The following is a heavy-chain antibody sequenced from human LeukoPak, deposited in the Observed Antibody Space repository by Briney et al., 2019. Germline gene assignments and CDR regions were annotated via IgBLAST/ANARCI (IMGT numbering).Heavy chain of an antibody. CDR2: MNPNSGNT. CDR1: GYTFTSYD. J-gene: IGHJ4*02. Sequence: ASVKVSCKASGYTFTSYDINWVRQATGQGLEWMGWMNPNSGNTGYAQKFQGRVTITRNTSISTAYMELSSLRSEDTAVYYCARYRIAAGIFDYWGQGTLVTVSS. V-gene: IGHV1-8*03. CDR3: ARYRIAAGIFDY. D-gene: IGHD6-13*01.